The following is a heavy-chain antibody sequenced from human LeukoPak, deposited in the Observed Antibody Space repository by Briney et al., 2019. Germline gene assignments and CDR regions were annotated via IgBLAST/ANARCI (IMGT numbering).Heavy chain of an antibody. D-gene: IGHD3-22*01. J-gene: IGHJ4*02. Sequence: GGSLRLSCAASGFTFSSYSMNWVRQAPGKGLEWVSSISSSSSYIYYADSVKGRFTISRDNAKNSLYLQMNSLRAEDTALYYCARNFGGGDSSGPYYWGQGTLVTVSS. V-gene: IGHV3-21*04. CDR1: GFTFSSYS. CDR3: ARNFGGGDSSGPYY. CDR2: ISSSSSYI.